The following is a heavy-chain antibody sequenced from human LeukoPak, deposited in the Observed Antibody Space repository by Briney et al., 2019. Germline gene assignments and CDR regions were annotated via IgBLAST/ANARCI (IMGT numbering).Heavy chain of an antibody. J-gene: IGHJ4*02. D-gene: IGHD6-13*01. CDR3: ARSVAAAGDY. CDR2: ISSSSSYI. V-gene: IGHV3-21*01. CDR1: GFTFSSYS. Sequence: KSGGSLRLSCAASGFTFSSYSMNWVRQAPGKGLEWVSSISSSSSYIYYADSVKGRSTISRDNAKNSLYLQMNSLRAEDTAVYYCARSVAAAGDYWGQGTLVTVSS.